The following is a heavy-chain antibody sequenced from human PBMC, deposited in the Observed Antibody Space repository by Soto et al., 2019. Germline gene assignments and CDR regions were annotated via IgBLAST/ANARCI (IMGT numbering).Heavy chain of an antibody. CDR1: GYTFTGYY. CDR2: INPNSGGT. CDR3: ARVRESLYYYHGMDV. V-gene: IGHV1-2*02. Sequence: ASVKVSCKASGYTFTGYYMHWVRQAPGQGLEWMGWINPNSGGTNYAQKFQGRVTMTRDTSISTAYMELSRLRSDDTAVYYCARVRESLYYYHGMDVWGQGTTVTVSS. J-gene: IGHJ6*02.